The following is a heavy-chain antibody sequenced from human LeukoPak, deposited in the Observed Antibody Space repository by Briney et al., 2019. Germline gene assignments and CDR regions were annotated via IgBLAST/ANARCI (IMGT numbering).Heavy chain of an antibody. Sequence: GGSLRLSCAASGFTFSSYGMSWVRQAPGKGLEWVSAISGSGGSTYYADSVKGRFTISRDNSKNTLYLQMNSLRAEDTAVYYCAKGGFLLSHFDYWGQGTLVTVSS. CDR1: GFTFSSYG. CDR2: ISGSGGST. D-gene: IGHD2/OR15-2a*01. CDR3: AKGGFLLSHFDY. J-gene: IGHJ4*02. V-gene: IGHV3-23*01.